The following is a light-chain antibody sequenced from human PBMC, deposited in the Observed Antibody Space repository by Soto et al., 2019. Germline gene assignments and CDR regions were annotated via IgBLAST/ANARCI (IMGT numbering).Light chain of an antibody. CDR3: CSYTTSSTVV. Sequence: QSALTQPASVSGSPGQSITISCTGTSSDVGAYNYVSWYQQYPGKAPKVIIYDVSNRPSGVSNRFSGSKSGNTASLTISGIQAEDEADYYCCSYTTSSTVVFGGGTKVTVL. CDR1: SSDVGAYNY. CDR2: DVS. J-gene: IGLJ2*01. V-gene: IGLV2-14*01.